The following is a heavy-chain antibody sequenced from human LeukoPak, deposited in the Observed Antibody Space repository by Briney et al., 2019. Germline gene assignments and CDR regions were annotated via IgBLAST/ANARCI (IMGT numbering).Heavy chain of an antibody. Sequence: SETLSLTCTVSGGSISSYYWSWIRQPPGKGLEWIGYTYYSGSTNYNPSLKSRVTISVDTSKNQFSLKLSSVTAADTAVYYCASLAAGKPWFYNWFDPWGQGTLVTVSS. CDR2: TYYSGST. D-gene: IGHD3-10*01. CDR1: GGSISSYY. J-gene: IGHJ5*02. CDR3: ASLAAGKPWFYNWFDP. V-gene: IGHV4-59*12.